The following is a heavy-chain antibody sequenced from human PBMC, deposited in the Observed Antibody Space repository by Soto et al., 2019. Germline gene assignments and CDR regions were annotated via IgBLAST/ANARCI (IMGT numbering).Heavy chain of an antibody. D-gene: IGHD1-26*01. J-gene: IGHJ4*02. V-gene: IGHV3-30*18. CDR2: ISYDGSNK. Sequence: QVQLVESGGGVVQPGRSLRLSCAASGFTFSSNGMHWVRQAPGKGLEWVAVISYDGSNKYYADSVKGRFTISRDNPKNTLYLQMNSLRAEDTAVYYCAKDPIPYSVTYPGDWGQGTLVTVSS. CDR3: AKDPIPYSVTYPGD. CDR1: GFTFSSNG.